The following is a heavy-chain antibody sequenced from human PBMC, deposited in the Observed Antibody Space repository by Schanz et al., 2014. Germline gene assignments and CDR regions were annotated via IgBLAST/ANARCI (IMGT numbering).Heavy chain of an antibody. CDR2: IIPSLGLA. Sequence: VQLAQSGAEVKKPGSSVKVSCKASGGTFSSFGINWVRQAPGQGLEWMGRIIPSLGLAKYEQKFQDKVTITADTSTTTAYMELSGLRSEDTAVYYCARDRLECGAECYSVEVFEIWGQGSLVNVSS. V-gene: IGHV1-69*04. J-gene: IGHJ4*02. CDR3: ARDRLECGAECYSVEVFEI. CDR1: GGTFSSFG. D-gene: IGHD2-21*01.